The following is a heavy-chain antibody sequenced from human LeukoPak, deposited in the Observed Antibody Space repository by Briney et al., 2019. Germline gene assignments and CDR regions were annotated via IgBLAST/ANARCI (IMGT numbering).Heavy chain of an antibody. CDR2: INPNSGGT. CDR3: ARAAYYYDGSGYYLGD. D-gene: IGHD3-22*01. J-gene: IGHJ4*02. CDR1: GYTFTDYY. V-gene: IGHV1-2*06. Sequence: GASVKVSCKASGYTFTDYYMHWVRQAPGQGLEWMGRINPNSGGTNYAQKFQARVTMTWDTSISTAYMELSRLRSNDTALYYCARAAYYYDGSGYYLGDWGQGTLVTVSS.